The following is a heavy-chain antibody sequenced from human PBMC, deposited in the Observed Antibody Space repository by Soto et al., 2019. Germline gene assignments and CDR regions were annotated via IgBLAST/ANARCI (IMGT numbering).Heavy chain of an antibody. CDR1: GFTFSSYA. CDR2: ISGSGGST. Sequence: PGGSLRLSCAASGFTFSSYAMSWVRQAPGKGLEWVSAISGSGGSTYYADSVRGRFTISRDNSKNTLYLQMNSLRAEDTAVYYCAKATHIVVVIATHDDYWGQGTLVTVSS. D-gene: IGHD2-21*01. CDR3: AKATHIVVVIATHDDY. J-gene: IGHJ4*02. V-gene: IGHV3-23*01.